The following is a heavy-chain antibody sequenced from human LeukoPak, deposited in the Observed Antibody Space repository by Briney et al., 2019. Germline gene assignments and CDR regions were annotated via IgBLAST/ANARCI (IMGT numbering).Heavy chain of an antibody. CDR1: GFTFSSYA. J-gene: IGHJ6*02. CDR2: ISGSGGST. CDR3: ARNPVPAYYYYYGMDV. V-gene: IGHV3-23*01. Sequence: GGSLRLSCAASGFTFSSYAMSWVRQAPGKGLEWVSAISGSGGSTYYADSVKGRFTISRDNAKNSLYLQMNSLRAEDTAVYYCARNPVPAYYYYYGMDVWGQGTTVTVSS.